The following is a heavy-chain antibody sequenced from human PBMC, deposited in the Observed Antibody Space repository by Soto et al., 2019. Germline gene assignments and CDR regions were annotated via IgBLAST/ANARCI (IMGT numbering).Heavy chain of an antibody. CDR3: ARDIGAYYYDSSGYYPGY. CDR2: ISSSSSYI. J-gene: IGHJ4*02. CDR1: GFTFSRYS. D-gene: IGHD3-22*01. Sequence: GGSLRLSCAASGFTFSRYSMNWVRQAPGKGLEWVSSISSSSSYIYYADSVKGRFTISRDNAKNSLYLQMNSLRAEDTAVYYCARDIGAYYYDSSGYYPGYGGQGTLVTVS. V-gene: IGHV3-21*01.